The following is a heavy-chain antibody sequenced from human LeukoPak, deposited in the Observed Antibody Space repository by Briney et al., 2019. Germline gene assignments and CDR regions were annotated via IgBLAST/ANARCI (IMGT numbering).Heavy chain of an antibody. V-gene: IGHV3-74*01. CDR2: INSDGSSR. J-gene: IGHJ4*02. D-gene: IGHD6-13*01. Sequence: GGSLRLSCAASGFTFRDYDMNWVRQAPGKGLVWVSRINSDGSSRNYADSVKGRFTISRDNAKNTLYLQMNSLRAEDTAVYYCASASSHRIAAGGDYWGQGTLVTVSS. CDR1: GFTFRDYD. CDR3: ASASSHRIAAGGDY.